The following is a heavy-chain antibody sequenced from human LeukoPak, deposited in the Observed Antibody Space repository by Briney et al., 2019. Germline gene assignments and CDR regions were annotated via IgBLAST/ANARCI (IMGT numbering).Heavy chain of an antibody. CDR1: GFTFSSYE. V-gene: IGHV3-48*03. CDR3: AREGSRGAFDI. J-gene: IGHJ3*02. CDR2: ISSSGSTI. Sequence: PGGSLRLSCAASGFTFSSYEMNWVRQAPGKGLEWVSYISSSGSTIYYADSVKGRFTISRDNSKNTLYLQMNSLRAEDTAVYYCAREGSRGAFDIWGQGTMVTVSS.